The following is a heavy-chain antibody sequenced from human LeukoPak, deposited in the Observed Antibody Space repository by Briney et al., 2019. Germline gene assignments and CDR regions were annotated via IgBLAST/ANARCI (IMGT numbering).Heavy chain of an antibody. V-gene: IGHV3-30-3*01. CDR2: ISYDGSTE. D-gene: IGHD3-10*01. CDR1: GFSINYDW. CDR3: ARSYGSAPYALDY. J-gene: IGHJ4*02. Sequence: GGSLRLSCAASGFSINYDWMSWVRQAPGKGLEWVAVISYDGSTEHYADSVKGRFTISRDDSKNTLYLQMNSLKPEDTAVYYCARSYGSAPYALDYWGQGTLVTVSS.